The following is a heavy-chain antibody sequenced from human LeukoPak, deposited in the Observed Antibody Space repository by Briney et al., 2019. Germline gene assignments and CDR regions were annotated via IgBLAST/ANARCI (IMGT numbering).Heavy chain of an antibody. CDR2: ISYDGSNK. CDR1: GFTFSSYS. V-gene: IGHV3-30*18. J-gene: IGHJ4*02. Sequence: GGSLRLSCAASGFTFSSYSMNWVRQAPGKGLEWVAVISYDGSNKYYADSVKGRFTISRDNSKNTLYLQMNSLRAEDTAVYYCAKGYYYDSSGSPGGWGQGTLVTVSS. D-gene: IGHD3-22*01. CDR3: AKGYYYDSSGSPGG.